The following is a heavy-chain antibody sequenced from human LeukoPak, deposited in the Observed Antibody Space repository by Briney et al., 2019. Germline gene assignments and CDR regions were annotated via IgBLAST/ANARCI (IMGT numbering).Heavy chain of an antibody. V-gene: IGHV4-4*07. J-gene: IGHJ6*03. CDR3: AREDGGSWKYYYYYMDV. D-gene: IGHD6-13*01. Sequence: KSSETLSLTCTVSGGSVSSSYWSWIRQPAGMRLEWIGRIHSSSSTNYNPSLKSRVTMSLDTSKNQFSLRLSSVTAADTAVYYCAREDGGSWKYYYYYMDVWGKGTTVTVSS. CDR1: GGSVSSSY. CDR2: IHSSSST.